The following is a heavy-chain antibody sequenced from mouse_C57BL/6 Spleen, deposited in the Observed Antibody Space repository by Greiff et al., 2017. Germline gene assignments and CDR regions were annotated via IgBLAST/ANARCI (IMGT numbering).Heavy chain of an antibody. J-gene: IGHJ2*01. D-gene: IGHD2-1*01. CDR1: GYSFTDYN. CDR3: ARGLYYGNYKGFLDY. CDR2: INPNYGTT. Sequence: VHVKQSGPELVKPGASVKISCKASGYSFTDYNMNWVKQSNGKSLEWIGVINPNYGTTSYNQKFKGKATLTVDQSSSTAYMQLNSLTSEDSAVYYCARGLYYGNYKGFLDYWGQGTTLTVSS. V-gene: IGHV1-39*01.